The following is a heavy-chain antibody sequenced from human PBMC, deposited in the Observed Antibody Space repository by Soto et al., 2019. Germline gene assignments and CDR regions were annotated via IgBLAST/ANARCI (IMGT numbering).Heavy chain of an antibody. CDR2: ISAYNGNT. D-gene: IGHD5-18*01. CDR3: ARDHNQLRGYSYGSSSFDY. Sequence: ASVKVSCKASGYTFTSYCISWVLQAPGQGLEWMGWISAYNGNTNYAQKLQGRVTMTTDTSTSTAYMELRSLRSDDTAVYYCARDHNQLRGYSYGSSSFDYWGQGTLVTV. J-gene: IGHJ4*02. CDR1: GYTFTSYC. V-gene: IGHV1-18*04.